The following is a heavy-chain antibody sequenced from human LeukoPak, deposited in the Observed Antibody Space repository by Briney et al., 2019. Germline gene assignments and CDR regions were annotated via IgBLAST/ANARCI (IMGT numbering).Heavy chain of an antibody. D-gene: IGHD3-3*01. CDR1: GGSFSGYY. CDR3: ARARHDFWSGYYTSNWFDP. J-gene: IGHJ5*02. Sequence: PSETLSLTCAVYGGSFSGYYWSWIRQPPGKGLEWIGEINHSGSTNYNPSLKSRVTISVDTSKNQFSLKLSSVTAADTAVYYCARARHDFWSGYYTSNWFDPWGQGTLVTVSS. CDR2: INHSGST. V-gene: IGHV4-34*01.